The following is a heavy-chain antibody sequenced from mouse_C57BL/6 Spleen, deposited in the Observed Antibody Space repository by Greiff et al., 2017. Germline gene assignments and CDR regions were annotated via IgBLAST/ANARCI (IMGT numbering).Heavy chain of an antibody. CDR1: GYTFTSYW. CDR2: IYPGSGST. V-gene: IGHV1-55*01. D-gene: IGHD3-2*02. CDR3: ARRGTAQEDY. J-gene: IGHJ2*01. Sequence: QVKLQQPGAELVKPGASVKMSCKASGYTFTSYWITWVKQRPGQGLEWIGDIYPGSGSTNYNEKFKSKATLTVDTSSSTAYMQLSSLTSDGAAVYYCARRGTAQEDYWGQGTTLTVSS.